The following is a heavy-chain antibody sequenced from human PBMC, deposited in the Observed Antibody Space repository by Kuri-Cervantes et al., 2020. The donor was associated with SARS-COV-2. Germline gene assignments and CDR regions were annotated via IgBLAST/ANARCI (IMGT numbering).Heavy chain of an antibody. CDR3: AREREGYSSGRYCFDY. J-gene: IGHJ4*02. CDR2: IYHSGSA. D-gene: IGHD6-19*01. CDR1: GYSISSGYY. Sequence: SETLSLTCTVSGYSISSGYYWGWIRQPPGKGLEWIGSIYHSGSAYYNPSLKSRVTISVDTSKNQFSLKLSSVTAADTAVYYCAREREGYSSGRYCFDYWGQGTLVTVSS. V-gene: IGHV4-38-2*02.